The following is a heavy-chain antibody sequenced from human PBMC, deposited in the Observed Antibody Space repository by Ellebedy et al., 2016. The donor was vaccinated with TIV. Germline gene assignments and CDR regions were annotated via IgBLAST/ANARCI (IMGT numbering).Heavy chain of an antibody. V-gene: IGHV1-69*04. D-gene: IGHD3-3*01. CDR1: GGTFSSYA. J-gene: IGHJ4*02. CDR3: AVGIYDFWSGYRPSGIDY. CDR2: IIPILGIA. Sequence: ASVKVSCKASGGTFSSYAISWVRQAPGQGLEWMGRIIPILGIANYAQKFQGRVTITADRSTSTAYMELSSLRSDDTAVYYCAVGIYDFWSGYRPSGIDYWGQGTLVTVSS.